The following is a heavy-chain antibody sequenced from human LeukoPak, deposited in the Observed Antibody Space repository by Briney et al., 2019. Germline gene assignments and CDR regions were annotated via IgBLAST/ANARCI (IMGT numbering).Heavy chain of an antibody. CDR2: ISYDGSNK. J-gene: IGHJ6*03. D-gene: IGHD3-3*01. CDR1: GFTFSSYA. CDR3: ARDGVPASIWYVGYYYYYMDV. Sequence: GGSLRLSCAASGFTFSSYAMHWVRQAPGKGLEWVAVISYDGSNKYYADSVKGRFTISRDNSKNTLYLQMNSLRAENTAVYYCARDGVPASIWYVGYYYYYMDVWGKGTTVTVSS. V-gene: IGHV3-30*01.